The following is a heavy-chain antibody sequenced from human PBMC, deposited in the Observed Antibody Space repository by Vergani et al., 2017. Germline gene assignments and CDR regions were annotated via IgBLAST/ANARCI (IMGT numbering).Heavy chain of an antibody. CDR1: GFTVSSNY. J-gene: IGHJ5*01. CDR2: IYSGGST. D-gene: IGHD6-13*01. CDR3: ARARYGSSWFGY. V-gene: IGHV3-66*02. Sequence: EVQLVESGGGLVQPGGSLRLSCAASGFTVSSNYMSWVRQAPGKGLEWVSVIYSGGSTYYADSVKGRFTISRDNSKNTLYLQMNSLRAEDTAVYYCARARYGSSWFGYWGQGTLVTVSS.